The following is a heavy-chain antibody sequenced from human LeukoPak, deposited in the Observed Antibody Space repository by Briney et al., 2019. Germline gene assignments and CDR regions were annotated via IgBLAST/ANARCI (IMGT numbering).Heavy chain of an antibody. D-gene: IGHD1-14*01. CDR1: GVTFSSYE. J-gene: IGHJ4*02. CDR2: ISSSGSTI. Sequence: QPGGSLRLSCAASGVTFSSYEMNWVRQAPGKGLGWVSYISSSGSTIYCADSVKGRFTISRDNAKNSLYLQMNSLRAEDTAVYYCARGKRYYFDYWGQGTLVTVSS. CDR3: ARGKRYYFDY. V-gene: IGHV3-48*03.